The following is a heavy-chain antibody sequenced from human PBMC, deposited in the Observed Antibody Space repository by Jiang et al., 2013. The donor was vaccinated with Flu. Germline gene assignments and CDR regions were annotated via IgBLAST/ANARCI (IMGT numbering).Heavy chain of an antibody. J-gene: IGHJ6*02. CDR3: AYYSVFYYGMDV. D-gene: IGHD1-26*01. CDR2: TYYRSKWYS. V-gene: IGHV6-1*01. CDR1: SNSAA. Sequence: SNSAAWNWLRQSPSRGLEWLGRTYYRSKWYSDYAVSVRGRITINPDTSKNQFSLQLNSVTFEDTAVYYCAYYSVFYYGMDVWGQGTTVTVSS.